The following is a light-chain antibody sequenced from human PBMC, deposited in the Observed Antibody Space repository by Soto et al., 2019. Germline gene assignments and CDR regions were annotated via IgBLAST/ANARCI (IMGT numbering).Light chain of an antibody. Sequence: QSALTQPPSASGSPGQSVTISCTGTRSDVGGYNYVSWYQQHPGKAPKLMIYEVNKRPSGVPDRFSGSKSGNTASLTVSGLQAEDEADYYCSSYAGRNNYVFGTGTKVTVL. CDR2: EVN. J-gene: IGLJ1*01. V-gene: IGLV2-8*01. CDR3: SSYAGRNNYV. CDR1: RSDVGGYNY.